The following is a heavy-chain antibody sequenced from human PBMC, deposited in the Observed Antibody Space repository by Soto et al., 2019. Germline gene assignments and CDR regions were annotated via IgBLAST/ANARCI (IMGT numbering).Heavy chain of an antibody. J-gene: IGHJ6*02. Sequence: EASVNVSCKASGFDFGSFGIQFLRQTRGRGLEWIGWIVVASGRTNYARQFQGRVAFSRDMSSTTAYMDLYDLKSDDTAVYFCSADHPHTAIGWPVWGQGTTVTFS. V-gene: IGHV1-58*02. CDR2: IVVASGRT. CDR3: SADHPHTAIGWPV. CDR1: GFDFGSFG.